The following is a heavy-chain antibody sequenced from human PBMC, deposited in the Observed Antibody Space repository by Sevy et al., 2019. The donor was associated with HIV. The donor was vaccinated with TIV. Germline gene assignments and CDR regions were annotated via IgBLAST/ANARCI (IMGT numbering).Heavy chain of an antibody. V-gene: IGHV4-39*01. D-gene: IGHD6-19*01. CDR2: IYYSGTT. CDR3: ARQRGGWYEYDASDV. Sequence: SETLSLTCTVSDVSICSGTNYWGWIRQPPGKGLEWIGSIYYSGTTYYNPSLKSRVTMSADTSMNQFSLKLSSVTVADTAVYYCARQRGGWYEYDASDVWGQGTMVTVSS. CDR1: DVSICSGTNY. J-gene: IGHJ3*01.